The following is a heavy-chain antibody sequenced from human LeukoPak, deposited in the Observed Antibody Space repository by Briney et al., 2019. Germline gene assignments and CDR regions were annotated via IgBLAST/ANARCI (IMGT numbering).Heavy chain of an antibody. CDR3: AREGIVGANFDY. CDR1: GGSISSYY. D-gene: IGHD1-26*01. J-gene: IGHJ4*02. CDR2: IYHSGST. Sequence: SETLSLTCTVSGGSISSYYWSWVRQPPGKGLEWIGEIYHSGSTNYNPSLKSRVTISVDKSKNQFSLKLSSVTAADTAVYYCAREGIVGANFDYWGQGTLVTVSS. V-gene: IGHV4-4*02.